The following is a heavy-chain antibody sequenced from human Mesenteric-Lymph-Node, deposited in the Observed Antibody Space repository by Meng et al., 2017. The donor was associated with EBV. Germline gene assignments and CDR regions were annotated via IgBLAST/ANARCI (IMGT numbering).Heavy chain of an antibody. Sequence: QGQLQQGGAGLLKPSETLSLTCAVYGGTFSGYYWSWIRQPPGKGLEWIGEINHSGSTNYNPSLKSRVTISVDTSKNQFSLKLSSVTAADTAVYYCARGEKGPIDYWGQGTLVTVSS. CDR2: INHSGST. CDR3: ARGEKGPIDY. V-gene: IGHV4-34*01. CDR1: GGTFSGYY. J-gene: IGHJ4*02.